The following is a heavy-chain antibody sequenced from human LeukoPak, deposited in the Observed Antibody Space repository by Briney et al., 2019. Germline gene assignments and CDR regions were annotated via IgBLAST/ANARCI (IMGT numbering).Heavy chain of an antibody. CDR1: GGSISSSSYY. D-gene: IGHD3-9*01. Sequence: SETLSLTCTVSGGSISSSSYYWGWIRQPPGKGLEWIGSIYYSGSTYYNPSLKSRVTISVDTSKNQFSLKLSSVTAADTAVYYCARVPLLGYDILTGYYRALVGAFDIWGQGTMVTVSS. V-gene: IGHV4-39*07. J-gene: IGHJ3*02. CDR3: ARVPLLGYDILTGYYRALVGAFDI. CDR2: IYYSGST.